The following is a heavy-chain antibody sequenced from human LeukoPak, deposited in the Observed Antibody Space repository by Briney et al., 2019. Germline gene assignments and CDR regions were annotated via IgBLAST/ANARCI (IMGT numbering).Heavy chain of an antibody. J-gene: IGHJ6*03. Sequence: GGSLRLSCAASGFTFSSYGMNWVRQAPGKGLEWVSYISSSGSTIYYADSVKGRFTISRDNAKNSLSLQMNSLRAEDTAVYYCARGVKYYYYYMDVWGKGTTVTVSS. CDR2: ISSSGSTI. V-gene: IGHV3-48*04. D-gene: IGHD2-21*01. CDR1: GFTFSSYG. CDR3: ARGVKYYYYYMDV.